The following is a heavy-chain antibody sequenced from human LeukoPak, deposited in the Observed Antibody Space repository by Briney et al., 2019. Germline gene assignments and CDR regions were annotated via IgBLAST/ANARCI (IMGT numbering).Heavy chain of an antibody. CDR1: GFTFSSYG. J-gene: IGHJ4*02. CDR2: ISGSGGST. V-gene: IGHV3-23*01. Sequence: GGSLRLSCAASGFTFSSYGMHWVRQAPGKGLEWVSAISGSGGSTYYADSVKGRFTISRDNSENTLYLQMNSLRAEDTAVYYCAKERYYYDSSYWGQGTLVTVSS. D-gene: IGHD3-22*01. CDR3: AKERYYYDSSY.